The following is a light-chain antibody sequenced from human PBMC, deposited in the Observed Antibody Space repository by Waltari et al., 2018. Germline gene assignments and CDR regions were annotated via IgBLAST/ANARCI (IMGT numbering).Light chain of an antibody. CDR1: QGISKY. Sequence: DIQMTQSPSSLSASIGERVTIPCRASQGISKYLAWYQQKPGEVPKLLIYTASTLQSGVPSRFSGSGSGTEFTLVISSLQPEDVATYYGQKYNSSPALRFGGGTKVEIK. CDR3: QKYNSSPALR. J-gene: IGKJ4*02. CDR2: TAS. V-gene: IGKV1-27*01.